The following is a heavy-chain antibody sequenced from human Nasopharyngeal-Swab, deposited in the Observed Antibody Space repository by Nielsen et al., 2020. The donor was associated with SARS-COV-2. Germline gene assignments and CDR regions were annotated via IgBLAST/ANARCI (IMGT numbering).Heavy chain of an antibody. V-gene: IGHV3-21*06. Sequence: GESLKISCAASGFTFSRYNMKWVRQAPGKGLKWVSSISSSSTFIYYADSVKGRFTISRDNAKNSLYLQMNSLRAEDTAVYYCARDLSKDDNWFGPWGQGTLVTVSS. CDR1: GFTFSRYN. J-gene: IGHJ5*02. CDR3: ARDLSKDDNWFGP. CDR2: ISSSSTFI.